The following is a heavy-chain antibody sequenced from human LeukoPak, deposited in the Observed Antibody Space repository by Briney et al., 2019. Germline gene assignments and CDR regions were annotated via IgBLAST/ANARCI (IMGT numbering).Heavy chain of an antibody. CDR2: LSGGDEST. V-gene: IGHV3-23*01. Sequence: GGSLRVSCAASGFSFSTYAMNCGRQALGEGLEWVSALSGGDESTYNAYSVKGRFTISRDKSTNTVYLQKNSLSAENTAVYDCAKERCSTSCYLFDSWGQGTLVTVSS. D-gene: IGHD2-2*01. CDR3: AKERCSTSCYLFDS. CDR1: GFSFSTYA. J-gene: IGHJ4*02.